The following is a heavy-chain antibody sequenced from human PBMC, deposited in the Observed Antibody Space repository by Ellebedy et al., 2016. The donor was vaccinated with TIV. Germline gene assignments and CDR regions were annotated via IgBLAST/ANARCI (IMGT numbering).Heavy chain of an antibody. CDR1: GFTFRTYA. J-gene: IGHJ4*02. CDR2: ITASGDRT. D-gene: IGHD2-21*02. V-gene: IGHV3-23*01. Sequence: PGGSLRLSCAASGFTFRTYAMRWFRQAPGKGLEFVSSITASGDRTYYADSVRGRFTISRDNSKNTLDLHMNGLRAEDTAIYYCAKDPSAYCGGDCYSDYWGQGTLVTVSS. CDR3: AKDPSAYCGGDCYSDY.